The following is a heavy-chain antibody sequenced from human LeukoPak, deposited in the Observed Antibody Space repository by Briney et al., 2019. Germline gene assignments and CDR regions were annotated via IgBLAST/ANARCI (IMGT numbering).Heavy chain of an antibody. D-gene: IGHD1-26*01. CDR2: ISYDGSNK. J-gene: IGHJ4*02. Sequence: PGWSLRLSCAASGFTFSSYGMHWVRQAPGKGLEWVAVISYDGSNKYYADSVKGRFTISRENAKNSLYLQMNSLRAGDTAVYYCARAVGATYFDYWGQGTLVTVSS. CDR1: GFTFSSYG. V-gene: IGHV3-30*03. CDR3: ARAVGATYFDY.